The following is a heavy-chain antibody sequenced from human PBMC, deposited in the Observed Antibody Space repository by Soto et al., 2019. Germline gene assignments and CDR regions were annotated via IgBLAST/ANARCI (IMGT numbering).Heavy chain of an antibody. CDR1: GGSISSGGYY. CDR3: ARDVRSGYFFDY. Sequence: PSETLSLTXTVSGGSISSGGYYWSWIRQHPGKGLEWIGYIYYSGSTYYNPSLKSRVTISVDTSKNQFSLKLSSVTAADTAVYYCARDVRSGYFFDYWGQGTLVTVSS. J-gene: IGHJ4*02. V-gene: IGHV4-31*02. CDR2: IYYSGST. D-gene: IGHD3-22*01.